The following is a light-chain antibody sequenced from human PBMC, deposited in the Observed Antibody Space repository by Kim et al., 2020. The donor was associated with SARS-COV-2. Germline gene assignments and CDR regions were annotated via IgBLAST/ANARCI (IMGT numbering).Light chain of an antibody. CDR3: QQRSNWPPALT. CDR1: QSINTY. V-gene: IGKV3-11*01. CDR2: DAS. J-gene: IGKJ4*01. Sequence: PGDRATISCRASQSINTYLAWYQQKPGQAPRLLIYDASNRATGIPDRFSGSGSGTDFTLTISSLESEDFAIYYCQQRSNWPPALTFGGGTKVDIK.